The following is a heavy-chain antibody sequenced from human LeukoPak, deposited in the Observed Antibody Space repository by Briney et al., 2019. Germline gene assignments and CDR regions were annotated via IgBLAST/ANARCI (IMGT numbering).Heavy chain of an antibody. D-gene: IGHD2-15*01. Sequence: SETLSLTCTVSGGSISSSSYYWGWIRQPPGKGLEWIGSIYYSGSTYYNPSLKSRVTISVDTSKNQFSLKLSSVTAADTAVYYCARLRYCSGGNCYFYYDSSGYAFDIWGQGTMVTVSS. CDR1: GGSISSSSYY. CDR2: IYYSGST. CDR3: ARLRYCSGGNCYFYYDSSGYAFDI. J-gene: IGHJ3*02. V-gene: IGHV4-39*01.